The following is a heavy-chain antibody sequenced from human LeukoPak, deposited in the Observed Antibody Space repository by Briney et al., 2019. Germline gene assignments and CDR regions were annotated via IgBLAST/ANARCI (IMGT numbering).Heavy chain of an antibody. D-gene: IGHD3-10*01. V-gene: IGHV3-23*01. J-gene: IGHJ4*02. Sequence: PGGSLRLSCAASGFTFSSYAMSWVRQAPGKGLEWVSAISGSGGSTYYADSVKGRFTIPRDNSKNTLYLQMNSLRAEDTAVYYCAKSSYGSGSYLDYWGQGTLVTVSS. CDR2: ISGSGGST. CDR1: GFTFSSYA. CDR3: AKSSYGSGSYLDY.